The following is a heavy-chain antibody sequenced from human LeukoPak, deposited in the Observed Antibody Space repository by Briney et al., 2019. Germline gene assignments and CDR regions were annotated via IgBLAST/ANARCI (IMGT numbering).Heavy chain of an antibody. D-gene: IGHD6-13*01. J-gene: IGHJ4*02. V-gene: IGHV4-34*01. CDR1: GGSFSGYY. Sequence: SETLSLTCAVYGGSFSGYYWSWIRQPPGKGLEWIGEINHSGSTNYDPSLKSRVTISVDTSKNQSSLKLSSVTAADTAVYYCARLGSSFADYWGQGTLATVSS. CDR3: ARLGSSFADY. CDR2: INHSGST.